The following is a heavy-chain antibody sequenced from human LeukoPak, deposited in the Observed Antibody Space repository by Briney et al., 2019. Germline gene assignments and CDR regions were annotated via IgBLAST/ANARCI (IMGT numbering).Heavy chain of an antibody. J-gene: IGHJ4*02. D-gene: IGHD2-8*01. CDR1: GFTFSGSA. V-gene: IGHV3-73*01. CDR2: IRSKANSYAT. Sequence: PGGSLKLSCAASGFTFSGSAMHWVRQASGKGLEWVGRIRSKANSYATAYAASVKGRFTISRDDSKNTAYLQMSSLKTEDTAVYYCTRRTPCTNGVCPDYWGQGTLVTVSS. CDR3: TRRTPCTNGVCPDY.